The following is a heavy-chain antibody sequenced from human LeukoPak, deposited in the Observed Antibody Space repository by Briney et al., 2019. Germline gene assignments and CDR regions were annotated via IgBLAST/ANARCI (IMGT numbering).Heavy chain of an antibody. Sequence: SETLSLTCTVSGGSISSSNYYWGWIRQPPGKGLEWIGSIYYSGSTYYNPSLKSRVTISVDTSKNQFSLKLSSVTAADTAVYYCARGGGAFCGGDCYRNFDYWGQGTLVTVSS. CDR2: IYYSGST. V-gene: IGHV4-39*07. D-gene: IGHD2-21*02. CDR3: ARGGGAFCGGDCYRNFDY. J-gene: IGHJ4*02. CDR1: GGSISSSNYY.